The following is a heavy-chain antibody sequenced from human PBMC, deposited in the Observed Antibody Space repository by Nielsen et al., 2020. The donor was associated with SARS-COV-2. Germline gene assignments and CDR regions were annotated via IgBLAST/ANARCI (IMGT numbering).Heavy chain of an antibody. D-gene: IGHD3-3*01. CDR1: GFTFSNYG. CDR3: AKDVWSGAHQIGPDY. CDR2: VSRDGSDT. J-gene: IGHJ4*02. Sequence: GESLKISCAASGFTFSNYGMHWVRQVAGKGLEWVAIVSRDGSDTFYVDSLRGRFTISRDNSKNTVYLQMNSLRAEDTAVYHCAKDVWSGAHQIGPDYWGQGNLVTVSS. V-gene: IGHV3-30*18.